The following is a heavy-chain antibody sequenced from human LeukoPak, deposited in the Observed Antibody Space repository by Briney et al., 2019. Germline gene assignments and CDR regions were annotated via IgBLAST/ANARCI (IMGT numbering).Heavy chain of an antibody. CDR1: GGSISSGSYY. CDR2: IYTSGST. Sequence: PSETLSLTCTVSGGSISSGSYYWSWIRQPAGKGLEWIGRIYTSGSTNYNPSLKSRVTISVDTSKNQFSLKLSSVTAADTAVYYCARGSSGWYGLLDCWGQGTLVTVSS. CDR3: ARGSSGWYGLLDC. J-gene: IGHJ4*02. D-gene: IGHD6-19*01. V-gene: IGHV4-61*02.